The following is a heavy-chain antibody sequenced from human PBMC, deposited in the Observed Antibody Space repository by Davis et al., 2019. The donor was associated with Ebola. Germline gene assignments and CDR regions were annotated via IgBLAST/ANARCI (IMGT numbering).Heavy chain of an antibody. Sequence: ASVTVSCKASGYTIATYGFRWVRQPPGQGLEWLGWLSTFDGRTNYAQKFQDRVTLTKDTSRITAHMEMWNLKSDDTAIYYCATDITGGSYYNWFDSWGQGTLVIVSS. CDR1: GYTIATYG. J-gene: IGHJ5*01. D-gene: IGHD1-26*01. CDR3: ATDITGGSYYNWFDS. V-gene: IGHV1-18*01. CDR2: LSTFDGRT.